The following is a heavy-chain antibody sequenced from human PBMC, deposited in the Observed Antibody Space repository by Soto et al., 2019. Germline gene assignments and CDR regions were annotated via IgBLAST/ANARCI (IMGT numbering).Heavy chain of an antibody. V-gene: IGHV3-23*01. CDR3: AKRLGYCSSTSCSLFDY. Sequence: GGSLRLSCAASGFTFSSYAMSWVRQAPGKGLEWVSAISGSGGSTYYADSVKGRFTISRDNSKNTLYLQMNSLRAEDTAVYYCAKRLGYCSSTSCSLFDYWGQGTLVTVSS. J-gene: IGHJ4*02. D-gene: IGHD2-2*01. CDR2: ISGSGGST. CDR1: GFTFSSYA.